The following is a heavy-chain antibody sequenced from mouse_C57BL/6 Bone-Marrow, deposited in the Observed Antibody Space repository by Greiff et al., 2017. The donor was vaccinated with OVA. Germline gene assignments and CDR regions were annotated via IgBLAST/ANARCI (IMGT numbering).Heavy chain of an antibody. V-gene: IGHV1-78*01. CDR2: IYPRDGST. D-gene: IGHD2-1*01. CDR3: ARSGVLPPVYYGNYVGAY. J-gene: IGHJ3*01. CDR1: GCTFTDHT. Sequence: VQLQQSDAELVKPGASVKISCKVSGCTFTDHTIHWMKQRPEQGLEWIGYIYPRDGSTKYNEKFKGKATLTADKSSSTAYMQLNSLTSEDSAVYFCARSGVLPPVYYGNYVGAYWGQGTLVTVSA.